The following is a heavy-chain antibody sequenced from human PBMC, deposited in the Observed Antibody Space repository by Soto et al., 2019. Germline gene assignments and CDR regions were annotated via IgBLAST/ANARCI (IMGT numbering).Heavy chain of an antibody. CDR3: AREEGGGRDYGGYNWFDP. CDR1: GYTFTSYG. D-gene: IGHD4-17*01. CDR2: ISAYNGNT. Sequence: QVQLVQSGAEVKKPGASVKVSCKASGYTFTSYGISWVRQAPGQGLEWMGWISAYNGNTKYAQKLQGRVTMTTDTATSTAYMELRSLRSDDTAVYYCAREEGGGRDYGGYNWFDPWGQGTLVTVSS. V-gene: IGHV1-18*01. J-gene: IGHJ5*02.